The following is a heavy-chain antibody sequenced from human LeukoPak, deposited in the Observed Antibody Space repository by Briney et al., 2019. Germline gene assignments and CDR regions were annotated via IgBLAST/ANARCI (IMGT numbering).Heavy chain of an antibody. Sequence: GGSLRLSCAASGFTFSSYAMSCVRQAPGKGLEWVSAISGSGGSTYYADSVKGRFTISRDNSKNTLYLQMNSLRAEDTAVYYCAKDPLYSGGDCPDYWGQGTLVTVSS. V-gene: IGHV3-23*01. J-gene: IGHJ4*02. CDR1: GFTFSSYA. CDR3: AKDPLYSGGDCPDY. CDR2: ISGSGGST. D-gene: IGHD2-21*02.